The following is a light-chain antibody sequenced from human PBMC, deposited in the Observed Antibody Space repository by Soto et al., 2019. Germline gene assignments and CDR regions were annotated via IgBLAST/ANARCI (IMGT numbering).Light chain of an antibody. V-gene: IGLV2-8*01. J-gene: IGLJ1*01. Sequence: QSALTQPPSASGSPGQSVTISCTGTRSDVGGYNYVSWYQQPPGKAPKLMIYEVSKRPSGVPDRFSGSKSGNTASLTVSGLQAEDEADYYCSSYACINAPLYVFGTGTKLTVL. CDR3: SSYACINAPLYV. CDR1: RSDVGGYNY. CDR2: EVS.